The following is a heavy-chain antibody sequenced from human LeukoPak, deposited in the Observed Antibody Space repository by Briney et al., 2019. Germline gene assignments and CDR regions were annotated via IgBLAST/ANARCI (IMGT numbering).Heavy chain of an antibody. CDR2: ISDSGRRT. CDR1: GFTFSRYA. CDR3: TKGTTVAKEGFHI. Sequence: PGRSLRLSCAASGFTFSRYALRWVRQAPGKGVEWGSGISDSGRRTFYADSVKGRLTISRANAENTMYLQINSLAAEDTAVYYCTKGTTVAKEGFHIWGQGTMVTVSS. D-gene: IGHD4-17*01. V-gene: IGHV3-23*01. J-gene: IGHJ3*02.